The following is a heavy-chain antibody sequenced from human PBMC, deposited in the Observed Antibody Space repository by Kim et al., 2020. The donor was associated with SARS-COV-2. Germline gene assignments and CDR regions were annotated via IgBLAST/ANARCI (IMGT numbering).Heavy chain of an antibody. V-gene: IGHV3-74*01. Sequence: GGSLRLSWEASGFTFSSSWMHWVRQAPGKGLVWVSHIKSDGSITNHADSVKGRFTISRDNAKNTVYLQMNSLRAEDTAVYYCARSYSDWGQGTLVTVSS. D-gene: IGHD4-4*01. CDR2: IKSDGSIT. CDR1: GFTFSSSW. J-gene: IGHJ4*02. CDR3: ARSYSD.